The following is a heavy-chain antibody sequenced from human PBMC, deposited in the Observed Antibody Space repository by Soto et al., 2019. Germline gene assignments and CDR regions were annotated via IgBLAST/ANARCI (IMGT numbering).Heavy chain of an antibody. V-gene: IGHV2-5*02. CDR3: ARRSCSGGSCYSYFDY. CDR1: GFSLSTSGVG. Sequence: SGPTLVNPTQTLTLTCTCSGFSLSTSGVGVGWIRQPPGKALEWLALIYWDDDNRYSPSLKSRLTITKDTSKNQVVLTMTDVDPVDTATYYCARRSCSGGSCYSYFDYWGQGTLVTVSS. D-gene: IGHD2-15*01. CDR2: IYWDDDN. J-gene: IGHJ4*02.